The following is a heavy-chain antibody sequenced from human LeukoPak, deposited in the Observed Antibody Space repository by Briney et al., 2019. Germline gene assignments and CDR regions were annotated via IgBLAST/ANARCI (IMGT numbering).Heavy chain of an antibody. Sequence: ASVKVSCKASGYTFTSYGVSWVRQAPGQGLEWMGWISAYNGNTNYAQKLQGRVTMTTDTSTSTAYMELRSLRSDDTAVYYCARGGYSYGPGGQNYYYYYYMDVWGKGTTVTVSS. CDR1: GYTFTSYG. D-gene: IGHD5-18*01. CDR3: ARGGYSYGPGGQNYYYYYYMDV. V-gene: IGHV1-18*01. J-gene: IGHJ6*03. CDR2: ISAYNGNT.